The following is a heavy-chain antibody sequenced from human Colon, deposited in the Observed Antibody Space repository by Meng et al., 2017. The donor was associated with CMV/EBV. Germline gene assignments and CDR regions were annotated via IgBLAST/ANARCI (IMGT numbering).Heavy chain of an antibody. CDR1: GGSISSSSYY. CDR3: ARHASYCSSTSCPAMDV. CDR2: IYYSGST. Sequence: GSLRLSCTASGGSISSSSYYWGWIRQPPGKGLEWIGSIYYSGSTYYNPSLKSRVTISVDTSKNQFSLKLSSVTAADTAVYYCARHASYCSSTSCPAMDVWGQGTTVTVSS. V-gene: IGHV4-39*01. J-gene: IGHJ6*02. D-gene: IGHD2-2*01.